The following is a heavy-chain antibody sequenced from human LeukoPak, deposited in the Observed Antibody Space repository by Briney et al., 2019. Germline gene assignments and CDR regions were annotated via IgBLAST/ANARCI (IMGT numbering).Heavy chain of an antibody. D-gene: IGHD1-26*01. J-gene: IGHJ4*02. CDR2: IKEDGSER. V-gene: IGHV3-7*01. CDR1: GFTLSSYW. CDR3: ARARATGEFDC. Sequence: GGSLRLSCAVSGFTLSSYWMSWVRQSPEKGLEWVANIKEDGSERYYVDSVKGRFTISRDNAKNSLYLQMSSLRAEDTAVYFCARARATGEFDCWGQGTLVTVSS.